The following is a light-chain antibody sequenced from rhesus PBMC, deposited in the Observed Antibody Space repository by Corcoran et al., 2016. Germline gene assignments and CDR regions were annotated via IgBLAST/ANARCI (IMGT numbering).Light chain of an antibody. CDR3: QQGNSFPRT. J-gene: IGKJ1*01. CDR2: GTS. V-gene: IGKV3-17*03. Sequence: EIVLTQSPTSMAVSQGERVTISCTASSSISTSYLHWYQQKPGFPPRRLVYGTSRLASGVPARFSGSGSGTSYTLTLSSMEAEDGAIYYCQQGNSFPRTFGQGTKVEFK. CDR1: SSISTS.